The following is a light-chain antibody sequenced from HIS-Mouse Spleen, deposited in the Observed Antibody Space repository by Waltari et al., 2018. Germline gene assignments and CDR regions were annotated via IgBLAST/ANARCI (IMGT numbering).Light chain of an antibody. Sequence: QSALTQPRSVSGSPGQSVTISCTGTSSDVGGYNYVSWYQQHPGKTPKLMFYDASKRPFGVPARFSRSKSGNPASLTISGLQAEDEADYYCCSYAGSYTLVFGGGTKLTVL. CDR1: SSDVGGYNY. CDR2: DAS. J-gene: IGLJ2*01. CDR3: CSYAGSYTLV. V-gene: IGLV2-11*01.